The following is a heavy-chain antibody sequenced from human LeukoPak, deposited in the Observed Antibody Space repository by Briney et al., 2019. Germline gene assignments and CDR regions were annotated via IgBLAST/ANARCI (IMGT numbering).Heavy chain of an antibody. CDR1: GSSISDYY. CDR3: ARGVWSLHSGVSIDS. D-gene: IGHD3-10*01. Sequence: SETLSLTCTMSGSSISDYYWSWIRHPPGKGLEWVGHIYYTGATNYSPSLKSRVTLPVDTSKRQFSLRLSSVAAGDTAVYCCARGVWSLHSGVSIDSWGQGTLVTVPS. J-gene: IGHJ4*02. V-gene: IGHV4-59*01. CDR2: IYYTGAT.